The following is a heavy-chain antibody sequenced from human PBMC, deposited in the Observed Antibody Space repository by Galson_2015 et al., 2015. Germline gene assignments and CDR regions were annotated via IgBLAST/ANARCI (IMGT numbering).Heavy chain of an antibody. CDR3: AKDNEGYCSDGHCYSYYYYGMDV. CDR2: ISDEGSIK. D-gene: IGHD2-15*01. J-gene: IGHJ6*02. Sequence: SLRLSCAASGFTFSSCGMHWVRQAPGKGLEWVELISDEGSIKEYAGSVNGRFTISRDNSTNTLSLQMTSLRAEDTAIYYCAKDNEGYCSDGHCYSYYYYGMDVWGQGTTVTVSS. V-gene: IGHV3-30*18. CDR1: GFTFSSCG.